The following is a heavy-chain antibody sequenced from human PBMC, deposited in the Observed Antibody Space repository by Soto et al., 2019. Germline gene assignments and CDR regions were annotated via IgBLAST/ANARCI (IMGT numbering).Heavy chain of an antibody. V-gene: IGHV1-18*01. D-gene: IGHD3-10*01. Sequence: ASVKVSCKASGYTFTSYGISWVRQAPGQGLEWMGWISAYNGSTNYAQKLQGRVTMTTDTSTSTAYMGLRSLRSDDTAVYYCARDRRFGELLSVTYYYYVMDGWGQGTTVTVSS. J-gene: IGHJ6*02. CDR2: ISAYNGST. CDR1: GYTFTSYG. CDR3: ARDRRFGELLSVTYYYYVMDG.